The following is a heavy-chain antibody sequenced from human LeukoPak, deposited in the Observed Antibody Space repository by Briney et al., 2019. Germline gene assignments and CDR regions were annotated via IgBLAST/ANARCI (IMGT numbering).Heavy chain of an antibody. Sequence: GGSLRLSRAASGFTFSSYWMSWVRQAPGKGLEWVANIKQDGSEKYYVDSVKGRFTISRDNAKNSLYLQMNSLRAEDTAVYYCARVGSYGGITFDYWGQGTLVTVSS. V-gene: IGHV3-7*01. J-gene: IGHJ4*02. CDR1: GFTFSSYW. CDR2: IKQDGSEK. CDR3: ARVGSYGGITFDY. D-gene: IGHD4-23*01.